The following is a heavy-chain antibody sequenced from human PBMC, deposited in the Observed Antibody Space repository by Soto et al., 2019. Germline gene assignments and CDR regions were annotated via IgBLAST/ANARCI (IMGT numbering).Heavy chain of an antibody. Sequence: EVQLVESGGGLIQPGGSLRVSCAASEFTVSSNNMTWVRQAPGKGLEWVSVIDTAGRANYAESVKGRFTNSRDNSKNTLYLQMNSLRVEDTAVYYCARGATSYDFWSGHYTSYTYYGMDVWGQGTTVTVSS. D-gene: IGHD3-3*01. CDR2: IDTAGRA. V-gene: IGHV3-53*01. CDR3: ARGATSYDFWSGHYTSYTYYGMDV. CDR1: EFTVSSNN. J-gene: IGHJ6*02.